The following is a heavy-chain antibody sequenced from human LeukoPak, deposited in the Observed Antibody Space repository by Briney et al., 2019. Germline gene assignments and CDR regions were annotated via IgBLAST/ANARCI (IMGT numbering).Heavy chain of an antibody. V-gene: IGHV1-2*06. D-gene: IGHD3-10*01. CDR3: ARAPMVSRDFDY. J-gene: IGHJ4*02. CDR2: INPNSGGT. Sequence: ASVTVSCKASGYTFTGYYMHWVRQAPGQGLEWMGRINPNSGGTSYAQKFQGRVTMTRDTSTSTVYMELSSLRSEDTAVYYCARAPMVSRDFDYWGQGTLVTVSS. CDR1: GYTFTGYY.